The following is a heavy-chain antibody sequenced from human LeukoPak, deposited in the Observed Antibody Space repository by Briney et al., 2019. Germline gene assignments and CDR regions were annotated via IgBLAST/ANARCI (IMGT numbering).Heavy chain of an antibody. CDR1: GFTFSSYA. Sequence: HPGGSLRLSCAASGFTFSSYAMSWVRKAPGKGVEWGSAISGSGGSTYYADSEKGRFTISSDNSKNTLYLQMNSLRAEDTAVYYCAKSAQGAVAGRSQLGFDPWGQGTLVTVSS. V-gene: IGHV3-23*01. CDR3: AKSAQGAVAGRSQLGFDP. J-gene: IGHJ5*02. D-gene: IGHD6-19*01. CDR2: ISGSGGST.